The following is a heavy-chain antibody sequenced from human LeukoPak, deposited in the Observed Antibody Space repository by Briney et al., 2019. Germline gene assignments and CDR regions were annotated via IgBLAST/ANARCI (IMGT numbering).Heavy chain of an antibody. CDR3: AREGLAIFGAVNYYMDV. D-gene: IGHD3-3*01. J-gene: IGHJ6*03. Sequence: GASVKVSCKASGYTFTGYYMHWVRQAPGQGLEWMGWINPNSGGTNYAQKFQGRVTMTRDTSISTAYMELSRLRSDDAAVYYCAREGLAIFGAVNYYMDVWGKGTTVTVSS. CDR2: INPNSGGT. V-gene: IGHV1-2*02. CDR1: GYTFTGYY.